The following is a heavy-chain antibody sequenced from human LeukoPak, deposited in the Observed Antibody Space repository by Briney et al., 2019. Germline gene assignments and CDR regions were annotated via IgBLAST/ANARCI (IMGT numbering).Heavy chain of an antibody. D-gene: IGHD6-13*01. Sequence: GRSLRLSCAASGFTFDDYGMHWVRQAPGKGLEWVSGFSCNRGTIGYADSVKGRFTISRDNSKNTLYLQMNSLRAEDTAVYYCARDSYAAGSFDYWGQGTLVTVSS. CDR1: GFTFDDYG. CDR3: ARDSYAAGSFDY. V-gene: IGHV3-9*01. CDR2: FSCNRGTI. J-gene: IGHJ4*02.